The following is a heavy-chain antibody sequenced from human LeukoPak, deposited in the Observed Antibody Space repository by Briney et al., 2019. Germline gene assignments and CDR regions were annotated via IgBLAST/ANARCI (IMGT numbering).Heavy chain of an antibody. D-gene: IGHD3-3*01. CDR1: GGSISSYY. Sequence: SETLSLTCTVSGGSISSYYWSWIRQPPGKGLEWIGYIYYSGSTNYNPSLKSRVTISVDTSKNQFSLKLSSVTAADTAVYYCARGSYDFWSGYLGYFDYWGQGTLVTVSS. CDR3: ARGSYDFWSGYLGYFDY. V-gene: IGHV4-59*12. CDR2: IYYSGST. J-gene: IGHJ4*02.